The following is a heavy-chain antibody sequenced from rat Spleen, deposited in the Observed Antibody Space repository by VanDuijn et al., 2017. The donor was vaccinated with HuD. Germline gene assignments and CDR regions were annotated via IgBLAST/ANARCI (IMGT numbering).Heavy chain of an antibody. Sequence: EVQLQESGPGLVKPSQSLSLTCSVTGHYITSGYRWNWIRKFPGNKLEWMGYINSAGNTLYNPSLKSRISITRDTSKNQFFLQVNSVTTEDTATYYCARSDGTHYYLPFIYWGQGTQVTVSS. V-gene: IGHV3-3*01. CDR2: INSAGNT. CDR3: ARSDGTHYYLPFIY. J-gene: IGHJ3*01. D-gene: IGHD1-12*02. CDR1: GHYITSGYR.